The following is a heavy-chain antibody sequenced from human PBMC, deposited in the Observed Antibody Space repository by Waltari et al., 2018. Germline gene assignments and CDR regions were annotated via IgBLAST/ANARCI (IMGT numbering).Heavy chain of an antibody. J-gene: IGHJ4*02. V-gene: IGHV4-39*07. CDR1: GGSIRSSSYY. CDR2: IYYSGST. CDR3: ARAHSGCLDY. D-gene: IGHD6-19*01. Sequence: QLQLQESGPGLVKPSETLSLPCTVSGGSIRSSSYYWGWIRHPPGKGLEWIGSIYYSGSTYYNPSLKSRVTISVDTSKNQFSLKLSSVTAADTAVYYCARAHSGCLDYWGQGTLVTVSS.